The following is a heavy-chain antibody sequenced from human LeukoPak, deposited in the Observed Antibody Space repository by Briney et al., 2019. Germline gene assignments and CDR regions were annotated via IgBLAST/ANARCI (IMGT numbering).Heavy chain of an antibody. CDR2: IKSKTDGGTT. CDR3: SITVAGTA. D-gene: IGHD6-19*01. V-gene: IGHV3-15*01. J-gene: IGHJ5*02. CDR1: GFTFSDAW. Sequence: GGSLRLSCAASGFTFSDAWLSWVRQAPGKGLEWVGRIKSKTDGGTTDYAAPVKGRFTISRDDSKNTLYLQMNSLKPEDTAVYYCSITVAGTAWGQGTLVTVSS.